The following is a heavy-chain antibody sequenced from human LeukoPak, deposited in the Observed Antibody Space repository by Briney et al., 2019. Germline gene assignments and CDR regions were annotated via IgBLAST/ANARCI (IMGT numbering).Heavy chain of an antibody. Sequence: SETLSLTCTVSGGSISSSSYYWGWIRQPPGKGLEWIGSIYYSGSTYYNPSLKSRVTISVDTSKNQFSLKLSSVTAADTAVYYCARHRGVDYGDYSRDYWGQGTLVTVSS. J-gene: IGHJ4*02. CDR3: ARHRGVDYGDYSRDY. CDR2: IYYSGST. CDR1: GGSISSSSYY. D-gene: IGHD4-17*01. V-gene: IGHV4-39*01.